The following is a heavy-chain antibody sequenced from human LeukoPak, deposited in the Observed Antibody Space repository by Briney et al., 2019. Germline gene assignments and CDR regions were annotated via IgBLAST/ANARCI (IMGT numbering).Heavy chain of an antibody. CDR3: ANRVGRWGYYDSSGYYTD. Sequence: GGSLRLSCVASGFMFGEYSMSWVRQAPGKGLEWVSAISGSGGSTYYADSVKGRFTISRDNSKNTLYLQTNSLRAEDTAVYYCANRVGRWGYYDSSGYYTDWGQGTLVTVSS. CDR1: GFMFGEYS. D-gene: IGHD3-22*01. CDR2: ISGSGGST. V-gene: IGHV3-23*01. J-gene: IGHJ4*02.